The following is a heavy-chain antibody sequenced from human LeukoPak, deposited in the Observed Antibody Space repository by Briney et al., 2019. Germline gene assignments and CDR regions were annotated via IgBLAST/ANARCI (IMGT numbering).Heavy chain of an antibody. V-gene: IGHV4-30-4*01. CDR3: ARDRGYYDSSGHYS. CDR2: IYYGGST. J-gene: IGHJ5*02. Sequence: SQTLSLTCSVSGGSISSGDYYWSWIRQPPGKGLEWIGYIYYGGSTYYSPSLKSRVTISVDTSKNQFSLKLSSVTAADTAVYYCARDRGYYDSSGHYSWGQGTLVTVSS. CDR1: GGSISSGDYY. D-gene: IGHD3-22*01.